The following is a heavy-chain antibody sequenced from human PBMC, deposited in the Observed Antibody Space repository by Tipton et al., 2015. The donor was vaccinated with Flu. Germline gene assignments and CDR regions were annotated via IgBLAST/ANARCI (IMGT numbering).Heavy chain of an antibody. J-gene: IGHJ4*02. D-gene: IGHD2-2*01. V-gene: IGHV4-59*01. CDR2: IYNTVYT. CDR3: ARDPSLGMPEYFDS. CDR1: NGSLSSYY. Sequence: TLSFTCIVSNGSLSSYYWNWIRQSPGKGLEWIGYIYNTVYTKYNPSLKSRVAISVDTSKNQFSLRLSSVTAADTAVYFCARDPSLGMPEYFDSWGQGTLVTVSS.